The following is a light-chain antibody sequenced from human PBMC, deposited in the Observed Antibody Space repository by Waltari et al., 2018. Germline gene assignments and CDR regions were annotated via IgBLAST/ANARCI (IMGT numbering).Light chain of an antibody. CDR2: KDR. J-gene: IGLJ1*01. CDR3: QSADISGSYV. V-gene: IGLV3-25*03. Sequence: SYELTQPPSVSVSPGQTATITCSGDALPNQYTSWYQQKSGQAPMLVIYKDRARPSGIPERFSGSSSGTTATLTISGVRAEDEADYYCQSADISGSYVFGPGTQVFVL. CDR1: ALPNQY.